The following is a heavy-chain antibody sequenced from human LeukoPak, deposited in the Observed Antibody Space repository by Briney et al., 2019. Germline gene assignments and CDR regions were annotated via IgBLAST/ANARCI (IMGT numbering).Heavy chain of an antibody. D-gene: IGHD3-9*01. J-gene: IGHJ5*02. CDR3: ARDRSRGDWLLSVPNWFDH. CDR1: GYTFTSYA. V-gene: IGHV1-3*01. Sequence: ASVTVSCKASGYTFTSYAMHWVRHAPGQRLEWMGWSNAGNGNTTYLQKFQGRVTITRDTSASTAYMELSSLRSEDTAVYYCARDRSRGDWLLSVPNWFDHWGQGTLVTVSS. CDR2: SNAGNGNT.